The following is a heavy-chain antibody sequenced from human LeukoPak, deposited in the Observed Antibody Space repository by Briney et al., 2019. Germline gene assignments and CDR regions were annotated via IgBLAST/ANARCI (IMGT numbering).Heavy chain of an antibody. CDR1: GVTFSSYD. Sequence: GGSLRLSCAASGVTFSSYDMHWVRQATGKGXXXXXXXXTXGDKYYHGSVKGXYTISRENAKNSLYLQMNSLIADDTAVYYCARAAGYCSSTSCYLGYYGMDVWGQGTTVTVSS. J-gene: IGHJ6*02. D-gene: IGHD2-2*01. CDR3: ARAAGYCSSTSCYLGYYGMDV. CDR2: XXTXGDK. V-gene: IGHV3-13*01.